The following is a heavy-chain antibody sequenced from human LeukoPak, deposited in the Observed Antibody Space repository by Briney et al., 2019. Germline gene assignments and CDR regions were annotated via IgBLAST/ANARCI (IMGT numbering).Heavy chain of an antibody. CDR1: GYTFTSYG. CDR2: ISTYNGNT. Sequence: GASVKVSCKASGYTFTSYGISWVRQAPGQGLEWMGWISTYNGNTNYAQNLQGRVTMTSDTSTSTAYVELRSLRSDDTALYYCARGGGGGTYYYFGMDVWGQGTTVTVSS. V-gene: IGHV1-18*01. CDR3: ARGGGGGTYYYFGMDV. J-gene: IGHJ6*02. D-gene: IGHD2-21*01.